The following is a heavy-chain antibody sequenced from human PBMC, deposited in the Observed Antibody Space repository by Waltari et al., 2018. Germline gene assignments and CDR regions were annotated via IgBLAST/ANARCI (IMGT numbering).Heavy chain of an antibody. Sequence: QLQLQESGPGLVKPSETLSLTCTVSGGSISSSSYYWGWIRQPPGKGLEWIGSIYYSGSTYYNPSLKSRVTISVDTSKNQFSLKLSSVTAADTAVYYCARRVTVAAALFFDYWGQGTLVTVSS. CDR3: ARRVTVAAALFFDY. CDR1: GGSISSSSYY. CDR2: IYYSGST. V-gene: IGHV4-39*01. D-gene: IGHD6-13*01. J-gene: IGHJ4*02.